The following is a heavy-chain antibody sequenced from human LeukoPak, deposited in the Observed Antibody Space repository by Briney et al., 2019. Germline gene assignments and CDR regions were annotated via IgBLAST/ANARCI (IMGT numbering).Heavy chain of an antibody. CDR3: ARDGVSYYDSSGYYSKTYYFDY. CDR1: GFTFSSYW. J-gene: IGHJ4*02. D-gene: IGHD3-22*01. Sequence: GGSLRLSCAASGFTFSSYWMSWVRQAPGKGLEWVANIKQDGSEKYYVDSVKGRFTISRDNAKNSLYLQMNSLRAEDTAVYYCARDGVSYYDSSGYYSKTYYFDYWGQGTLVTVSS. V-gene: IGHV3-7*01. CDR2: IKQDGSEK.